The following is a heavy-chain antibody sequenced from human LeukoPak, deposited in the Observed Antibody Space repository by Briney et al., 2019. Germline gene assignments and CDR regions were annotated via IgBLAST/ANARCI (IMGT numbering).Heavy chain of an antibody. D-gene: IGHD2-2*01. CDR2: INPNSGGT. CDR3: ARSVVPAAASWFDP. J-gene: IGHJ5*02. V-gene: IGHV1-2*02. Sequence: ASVKVSCKASGYTFTGYYMHWVRQAPGQELEWMVWINPNSGGTNYAQKFQGRVTMTSDTSISTAYMELSRLRSDDTAVYYCARSVVPAAASWFDPWGQGTLVTVSS. CDR1: GYTFTGYY.